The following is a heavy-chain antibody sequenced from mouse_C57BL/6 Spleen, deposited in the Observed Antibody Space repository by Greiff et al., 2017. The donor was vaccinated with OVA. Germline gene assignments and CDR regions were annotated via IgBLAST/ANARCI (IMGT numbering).Heavy chain of an antibody. V-gene: IGHV5-2*01. D-gene: IGHD3-2*02. J-gene: IGHJ3*01. CDR3: ARHEEDSSGYPWFAY. Sequence: EVKLVESGGGLVQPGESLKLSCESNEYEFPSHDMSWVRETPEKRLELVAAINSDGGSTYYPDTMERRFIISRDNTKKTLYLQMSSLRSEDTALYYCARHEEDSSGYPWFAYWGQGTLVTVSA. CDR2: INSDGGST. CDR1: EYEFPSHD.